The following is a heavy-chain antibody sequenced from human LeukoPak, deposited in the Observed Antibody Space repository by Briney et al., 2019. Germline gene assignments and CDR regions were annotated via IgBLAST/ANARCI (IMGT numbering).Heavy chain of an antibody. CDR2: INHSGST. J-gene: IGHJ3*02. V-gene: IGHV4-34*01. CDR3: ARDPLISSGYYSITKPFVFDI. D-gene: IGHD3-22*01. Sequence: PSETLSLTCAVYGGSFSGYYCSWIRQPPGKGLEWIGEINHSGSTNYNPSLKSRVTISVDTSKDQFSLKLSSVTAADTAVYYCARDPLISSGYYSITKPFVFDIWGQGTMVTVSS. CDR1: GGSFSGYY.